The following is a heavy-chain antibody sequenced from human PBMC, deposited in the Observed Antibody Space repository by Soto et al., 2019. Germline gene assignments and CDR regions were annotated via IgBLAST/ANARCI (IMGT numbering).Heavy chain of an antibody. D-gene: IGHD3-10*01. CDR1: GFTFSSYE. CDR3: AREGVGGMDV. Sequence: PGGSLRLSCAASGFTFSSYEMNWVRQAPGKGLEWVSYISSSGSTIYYADSVKGRFTISRDNAKNSLYLQMNSLRAEGTAVYYCAREGVGGMDVWGQGTTVTVSS. CDR2: ISSSGSTI. J-gene: IGHJ6*02. V-gene: IGHV3-48*03.